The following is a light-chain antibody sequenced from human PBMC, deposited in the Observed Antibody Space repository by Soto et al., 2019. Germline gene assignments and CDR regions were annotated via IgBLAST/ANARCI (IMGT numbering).Light chain of an antibody. CDR3: GTWDSSLSAGV. J-gene: IGLJ2*01. CDR2: DNN. V-gene: IGLV1-51*01. Sequence: QSVLTQPPSVSAAPGQKVTISCSGSSSNIGNKYVSWYQQLPGTDPKLLIYDNNKRPSGIPDRFSGSKSGTSATLGITGLQTGDEADYYCGTWDSSLSAGVFGGGTKVTVL. CDR1: SSNIGNKY.